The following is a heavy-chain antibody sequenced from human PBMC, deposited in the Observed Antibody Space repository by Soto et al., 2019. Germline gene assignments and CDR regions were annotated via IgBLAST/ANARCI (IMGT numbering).Heavy chain of an antibody. J-gene: IGHJ4*02. V-gene: IGHV3-30*18. CDR2: ISYDGSNK. Sequence: GGSLRLSCAASGFTFSSYGMHWVRQAPGKGLEWVAVISYDGSNKYYADSVKGRFTISRDNSKNTLYLQMNSLRAEDTAVYYCAKDPSDRFGSYHSQGHYFDYWGQGTLVTVSS. D-gene: IGHD1-26*01. CDR1: GFTFSSYG. CDR3: AKDPSDRFGSYHSQGHYFDY.